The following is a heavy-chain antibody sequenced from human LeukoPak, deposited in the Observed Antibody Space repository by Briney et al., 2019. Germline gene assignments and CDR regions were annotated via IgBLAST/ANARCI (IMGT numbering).Heavy chain of an antibody. V-gene: IGHV4-34*01. CDR3: AGRRWLQLVLLDY. D-gene: IGHD5-24*01. Sequence: SETLSLTCAVYGGSFSGYYWSWIRQPPGKGLEWIGEINHSGSTNYNPSLKSRVTISVDTSKNQFSLKLRSVTAADTAVYYCAGRRWLQLVLLDYWGQGTLVTVSS. CDR1: GGSFSGYY. CDR2: INHSGST. J-gene: IGHJ4*02.